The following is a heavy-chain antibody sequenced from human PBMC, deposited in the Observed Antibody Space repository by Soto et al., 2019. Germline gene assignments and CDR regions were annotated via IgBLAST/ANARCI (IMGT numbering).Heavy chain of an antibody. J-gene: IGHJ4*02. CDR3: ARIPHYYDSSGSRYYFDY. CDR2: IYHSGST. Sequence: PSETLSLTCAVSGGSISSRGYSWSWIRQPPGKGLEWIGYIYHSGSTNYNPSLASRVTISIDTSKTQFSLTLSSVPAADTAVYYCARIPHYYDSSGSRYYFDYWGQGTLVTVSS. D-gene: IGHD3-22*01. CDR1: GGSISSRGYS. V-gene: IGHV4-61*08.